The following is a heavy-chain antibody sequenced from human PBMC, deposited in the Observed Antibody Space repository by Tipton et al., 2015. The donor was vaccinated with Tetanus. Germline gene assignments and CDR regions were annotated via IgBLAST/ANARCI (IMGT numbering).Heavy chain of an antibody. Sequence: QLVQSGGEVKKPGESLKISCKGSGYSFTGHYMHWVRQAPGQGLEWMGWINPNSGVTSYAQKFQGRVTMTRDTSTSTAYMELSRLRFDATAVYYCARDSQNIPTEGTSVAAYWGQGTLVTVSS. CDR1: GYSFTGHY. CDR2: INPNSGVT. J-gene: IGHJ4*02. V-gene: IGHV1-2*02. CDR3: ARDSQNIPTEGTSVAAY. D-gene: IGHD2/OR15-2a*01.